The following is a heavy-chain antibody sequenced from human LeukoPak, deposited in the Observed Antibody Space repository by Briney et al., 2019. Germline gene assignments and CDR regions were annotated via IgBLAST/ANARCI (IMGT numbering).Heavy chain of an antibody. CDR1: GYTFTSYG. J-gene: IGHJ6*02. Sequence: GASVKVSCKASGYTFTSYGISWVRQAPGQGLEWMGWISAYNGNTNYAQKLQGRVTMTTDTSTSTAYMELRSLRSDDTAVYYCAREYCSSTNCYTVRPYYYYGMDVWGQGTTVTVSS. V-gene: IGHV1-18*01. CDR3: AREYCSSTNCYTVRPYYYYGMDV. CDR2: ISAYNGNT. D-gene: IGHD2-2*01.